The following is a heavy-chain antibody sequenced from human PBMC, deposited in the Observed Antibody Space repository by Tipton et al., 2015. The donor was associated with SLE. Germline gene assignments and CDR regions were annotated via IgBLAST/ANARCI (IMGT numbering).Heavy chain of an antibody. Sequence: TLSLTCTVSGGSISSGGYYWRWIRQHPGKGLEWIGYIYYSGSTYYNPSLKSRVTISVDTSKNQFSLKLSSVTAADTAVYYCARDRPGGGVDCWGQGTLVTVSS. J-gene: IGHJ4*02. CDR2: IYYSGST. D-gene: IGHD1-14*01. CDR3: ARDRPGGGVDC. CDR1: GGSISSGGYY. V-gene: IGHV4-31*03.